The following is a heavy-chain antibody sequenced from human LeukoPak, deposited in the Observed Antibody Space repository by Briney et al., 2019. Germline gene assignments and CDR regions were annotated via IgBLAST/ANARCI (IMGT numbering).Heavy chain of an antibody. Sequence: TLSLTCTVSGGSISSGSYYWSWIRQPAGKGLEWIGRIYTSGSTNYNPSLKSRVTISVDTSKNQFSLKLSSVTAADTAVYYCARTRVEMAPNFDYWGQGTLVTVSS. V-gene: IGHV4-61*02. CDR1: GGSISSGSYY. CDR3: ARTRVEMAPNFDY. CDR2: IYTSGST. J-gene: IGHJ4*02. D-gene: IGHD5-24*01.